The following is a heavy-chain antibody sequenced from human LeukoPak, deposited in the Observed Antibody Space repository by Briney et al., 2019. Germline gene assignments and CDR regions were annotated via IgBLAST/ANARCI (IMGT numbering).Heavy chain of an antibody. V-gene: IGHV3-9*01. J-gene: IGHJ4*02. CDR1: GFTFEDHV. D-gene: IGHD2-2*01. CDR3: AKDLGGSATTV. Sequence: GRSLRLSCAPSGFTFEDHVMHWVRQAPGKGLGWVSSISWSGDRMGYADAVKGRFTISRDNAKNSLFLQMNSLSVEDTALYYCAKDLGGSATTVWGQGTLVTVSS. CDR2: ISWSGDRM.